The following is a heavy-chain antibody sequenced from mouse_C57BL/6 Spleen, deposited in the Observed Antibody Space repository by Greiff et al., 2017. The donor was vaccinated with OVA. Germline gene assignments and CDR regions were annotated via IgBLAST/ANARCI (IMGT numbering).Heavy chain of an antibody. CDR2: IIPNNGGT. CDR1: GYTFTDYY. CDR3: ARDYRRPYAMDY. D-gene: IGHD2-14*01. Sequence: VQLQQSGPELVKPGASVKISCKASGYTFTDYYMNWVKQSPGKSLEWIGDIIPNNGGTSYNQKFKGKATLTVDKSSSTAYMELRSLTSEDSAVYYCARDYRRPYAMDYWGQGTSVTVSS. J-gene: IGHJ4*01. V-gene: IGHV1-26*01.